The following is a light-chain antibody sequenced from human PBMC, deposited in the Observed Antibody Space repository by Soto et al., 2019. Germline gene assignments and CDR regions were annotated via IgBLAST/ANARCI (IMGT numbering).Light chain of an antibody. V-gene: IGLV1-36*01. J-gene: IGLJ2*01. CDR3: AAWDASLTGPV. Sequence: QSVLTQPPSVSEAPRQRVTISCSGSSSNIGNHAVNWYQQLPGKAPKLLIYDDDLLPSGVSDRFSGSKSGTSASLAISGLQSEDEADYFCAAWDASLTGPVFGGGTKLTVL. CDR1: SSNIGNHA. CDR2: DDD.